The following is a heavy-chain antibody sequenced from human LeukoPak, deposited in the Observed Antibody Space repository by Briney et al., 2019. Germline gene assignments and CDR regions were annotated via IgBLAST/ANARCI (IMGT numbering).Heavy chain of an antibody. Sequence: PGGSLRLSCAASGFTFSSYAMSWVRQAPGKGLEWVSAVSGSGGSAYYADSVKGGFTISRDNSNNTLYLQMNSLRAEDTAVYYCAKQPWEQWLVPFDYWGQGTLVTVSS. J-gene: IGHJ4*02. V-gene: IGHV3-23*01. CDR3: AKQPWEQWLVPFDY. D-gene: IGHD6-19*01. CDR2: VSGSGGSA. CDR1: GFTFSSYA.